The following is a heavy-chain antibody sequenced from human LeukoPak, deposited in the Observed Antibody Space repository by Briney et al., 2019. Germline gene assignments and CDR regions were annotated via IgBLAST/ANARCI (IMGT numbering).Heavy chain of an antibody. CDR1: GFTFSSYS. CDR3: TRGRRATHDY. V-gene: IGHV3-21*03. CDR2: INSRSSYI. J-gene: IGHJ4*02. D-gene: IGHD1-26*01. Sequence: GGSLRLSCAASGFTFSSYSMNWVRQAPGKGLEWVSSINSRSSYIYYADSVKGRFTISRDNAKNALYLQMNSLKTEDTAVYYCTRGRRATHDYWGQGTLVTVSS.